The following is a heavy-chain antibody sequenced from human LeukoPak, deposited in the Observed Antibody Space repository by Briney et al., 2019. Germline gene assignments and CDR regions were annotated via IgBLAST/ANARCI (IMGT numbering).Heavy chain of an antibody. CDR1: GGTFSSYA. V-gene: IGHV1-69*01. Sequence: SVKVSFKASGGTFSSYAISWVRQAPGQGLEWMGGIIPIFGTANYAQKFQGRATITADESTSTAYMELSSLRSEDTAVYYCARDDPNGFDPWGQGTLVTVSS. CDR2: IIPIFGTA. CDR3: ARDDPNGFDP. J-gene: IGHJ5*02.